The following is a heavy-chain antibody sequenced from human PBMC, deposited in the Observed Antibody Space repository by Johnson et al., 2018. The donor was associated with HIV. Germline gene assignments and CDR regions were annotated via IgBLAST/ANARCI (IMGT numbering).Heavy chain of an antibody. V-gene: IGHV3-66*01. CDR3: AREEGGYYDSSGYYYVGAFDI. Sequence: VQLVESGGGVVQPGRSLRLSCAASGFTVSSNYMSWVRQAPGKGLDWVSVIYSGDSTYYADSLKDRFTISRDNSKNTLYLQMNSLRAEDTAVYYCAREEGGYYDSSGYYYVGAFDIWGQGTMVTVSS. D-gene: IGHD3-22*01. J-gene: IGHJ3*02. CDR1: GFTVSSNY. CDR2: IYSGDST.